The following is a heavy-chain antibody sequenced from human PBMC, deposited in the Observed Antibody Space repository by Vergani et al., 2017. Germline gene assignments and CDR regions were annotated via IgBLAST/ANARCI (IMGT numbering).Heavy chain of an antibody. CDR3: ARYYYDSSGPAGFGY. V-gene: IGHV3-48*03. D-gene: IGHD3-22*01. J-gene: IGHJ4*02. CDR1: GFTFSSYE. CDR2: ISSSGSTI. Sequence: EVQLVESGGGLVQPGGSLRLSCAASGFTFSSYEMNWVRQAPGKGLEWVSYISSSGSTIYYADSVKGRFTISRDNAKNSLYLQMNSLRAEDTAVYYCARYYYDSSGPAGFGYWGQGTLVTVSS.